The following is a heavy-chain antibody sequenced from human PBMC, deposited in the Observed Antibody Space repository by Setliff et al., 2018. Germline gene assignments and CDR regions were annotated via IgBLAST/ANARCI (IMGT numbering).Heavy chain of an antibody. D-gene: IGHD3-22*01. V-gene: IGHV1-18*01. Sequence: ASVKVSCKASGYPFTNYGITWVRQAPGQGLEWLGWISTYNINTNYAQKLQDRVTMATDTSTSTAYMELRSLRPDDTAVYYCARRNFYYDSSGFALYYYYMDVWGKGTTVTVSS. CDR3: ARRNFYYDSSGFALYYYYMDV. CDR2: ISTYNINT. J-gene: IGHJ6*03. CDR1: GYPFTNYG.